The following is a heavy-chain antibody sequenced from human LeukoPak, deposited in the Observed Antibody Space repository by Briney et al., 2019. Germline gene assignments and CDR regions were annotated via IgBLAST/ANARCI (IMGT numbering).Heavy chain of an antibody. Sequence: GGSLRLSCAASGFTFSSYSMNWVRQAPGKGLEWVSSISSGSSYIYYADSVKGRFTISRDNAKNSLYLQMNSRRAEDTAVYYCARDKAEDAFDIWGQGTMVTVSS. CDR3: ARDKAEDAFDI. CDR2: ISSGSSYI. J-gene: IGHJ3*02. D-gene: IGHD1-14*01. CDR1: GFTFSSYS. V-gene: IGHV3-21*01.